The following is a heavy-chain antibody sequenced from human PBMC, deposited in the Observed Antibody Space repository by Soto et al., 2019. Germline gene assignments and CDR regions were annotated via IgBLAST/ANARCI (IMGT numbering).Heavy chain of an antibody. Sequence: QITLNESGTTLVKPTQTLTLTCTFSGFSLTTSGVGVGWIRQSPGKAPEWLALIYRDGDKRYSPSLKSRLTNTKDTSKKPVVMTMANLDRADTATYYCAHRVLRTVFGLVTTTAIYFDSWGQGTPVAVSS. D-gene: IGHD3-3*01. CDR3: AHRVLRTVFGLVTTTAIYFDS. J-gene: IGHJ4*02. V-gene: IGHV2-5*02. CDR1: GFSLTTSGVG. CDR2: IYRDGDK.